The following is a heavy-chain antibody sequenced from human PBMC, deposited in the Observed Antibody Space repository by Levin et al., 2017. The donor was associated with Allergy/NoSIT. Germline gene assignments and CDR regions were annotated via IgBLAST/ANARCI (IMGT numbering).Heavy chain of an antibody. CDR2: ISGSGGST. CDR1: GFTFSSYA. J-gene: IGHJ5*02. Sequence: GGSLRLSCAASGFTFSSYAMSWVRQAPGKGLEWVSAISGSGGSTYYADSVKGRFTISRDNSKNTLYLQMNSLRAEDTAVYYCAKDPRQCLRSGYYNWFDPWGQGTLVTVSS. CDR3: AKDPRQCLRSGYYNWFDP. V-gene: IGHV3-23*01. D-gene: IGHD3-22*01.